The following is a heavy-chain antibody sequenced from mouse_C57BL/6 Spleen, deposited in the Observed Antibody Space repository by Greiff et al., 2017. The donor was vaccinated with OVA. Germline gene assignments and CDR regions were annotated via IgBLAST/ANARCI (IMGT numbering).Heavy chain of an antibody. CDR1: GYTFTSYW. V-gene: IGHV1-52*01. J-gene: IGHJ3*01. D-gene: IGHD2-5*01. CDR2: IDPSDSET. Sequence: QVQLQQPGAELVRPGSSVKLSCKASGYTFTSYWMPWVKQRPIQGLEWIGNIDPSDSETHYNQKFKDKATLTVDKSSSTAYMQLSSLTSEDSAVYYCARQGYSNPAWFAYWGQGTLVTVSA. CDR3: ARQGYSNPAWFAY.